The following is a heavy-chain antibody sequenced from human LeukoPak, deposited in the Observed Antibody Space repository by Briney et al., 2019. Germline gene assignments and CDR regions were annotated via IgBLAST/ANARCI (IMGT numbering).Heavy chain of an antibody. D-gene: IGHD3-10*01. CDR3: ARSGSNKYYFDY. Sequence: SVKVSCKASGGTFSSYAISWVRQAPGQGLEWMGRIIPILGIVNYAQKFQGRVTITADKSTSTAYMELSSLRSEDTAVYYCARSGSNKYYFDYWGQGTLVTVSS. CDR2: IIPILGIV. J-gene: IGHJ4*02. CDR1: GGTFSSYA. V-gene: IGHV1-69*04.